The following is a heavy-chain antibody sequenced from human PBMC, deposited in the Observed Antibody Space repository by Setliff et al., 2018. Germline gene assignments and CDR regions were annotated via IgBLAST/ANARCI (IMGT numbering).Heavy chain of an antibody. Sequence: SETLSLTCTFSGGSISGASIWSWIRQPPGKGLEFIGYVYYSGAANYAPSLKSRLTISVDTSKNQFSLRLNSVTAADTAVYYCARGRNVAARLLDSWGQGARVTVSS. V-gene: IGHV4-59*12. CDR1: GGSISGAS. D-gene: IGHD6-6*01. CDR2: VYYSGAA. J-gene: IGHJ4*02. CDR3: ARGRNVAARLLDS.